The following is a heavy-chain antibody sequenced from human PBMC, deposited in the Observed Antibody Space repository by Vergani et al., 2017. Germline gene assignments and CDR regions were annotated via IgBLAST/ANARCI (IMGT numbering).Heavy chain of an antibody. D-gene: IGHD2-2*01. CDR1: GFTFSSYW. CDR2: IKQDGSAK. J-gene: IGHJ6*03. V-gene: IGHV3-7*01. CDR3: ARDHSYCSSTRCYIYYYYYYMDV. Sequence: EVQLVESGGGLVQPGGSLRLSCAASGFTFSSYWMSWVRQAPGKGLEWVANIKQDGSAKYYVDYVKGRFTISRDNAKNSLYLQMNSLRAEDTALYYCARDHSYCSSTRCYIYYYYYYMDVWGKXP.